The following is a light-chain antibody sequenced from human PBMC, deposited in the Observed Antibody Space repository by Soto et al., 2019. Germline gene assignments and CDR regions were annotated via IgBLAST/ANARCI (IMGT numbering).Light chain of an antibody. V-gene: IGKV3-15*01. Sequence: EIVMTQSPATLSLSPGERAALSCRASQSINSELAWYQQKPGQPPRLLIYGASTRATGVPARFTGIESGSEFTLTISGLQSEDFAVYYCHQGHNWPLTFGQGTRLEI. CDR3: HQGHNWPLT. CDR1: QSINSE. CDR2: GAS. J-gene: IGKJ2*01.